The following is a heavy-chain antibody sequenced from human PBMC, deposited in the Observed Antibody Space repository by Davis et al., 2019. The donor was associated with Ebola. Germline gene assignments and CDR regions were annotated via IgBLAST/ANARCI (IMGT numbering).Heavy chain of an antibody. CDR2: ILNDGSKK. CDR1: GLIFKNYG. J-gene: IGHJ4*02. Sequence: GGSLRLSCAASGLIFKNYGMHWVRQAPGKGLEWVAVILNDGSKKYYAESVKGRFTISRDNSKNTVYLQMNSLRLEDTAVYYCAKNQPDYWGQGTLVTVSS. CDR3: AKNQPDY. V-gene: IGHV3-30*18.